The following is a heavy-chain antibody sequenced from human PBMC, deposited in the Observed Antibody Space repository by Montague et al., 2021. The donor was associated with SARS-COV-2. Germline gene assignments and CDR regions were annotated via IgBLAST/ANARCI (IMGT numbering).Heavy chain of an antibody. J-gene: IGHJ4*02. Sequence: SETLSLTYSVSSGSIISSGYYWGWIRQPPGKELEWIGNIYCSGTTYYNPSLQSRGTISVDTSKNHLSLRLSSVTAADTAVYFCARGMIRGVTTPFDYWGQGSQVTVSS. CDR3: ARGMIRGVTTPFDY. CDR2: IYCSGTT. D-gene: IGHD3-10*01. V-gene: IGHV4-39*02. CDR1: SGSIISSGYY.